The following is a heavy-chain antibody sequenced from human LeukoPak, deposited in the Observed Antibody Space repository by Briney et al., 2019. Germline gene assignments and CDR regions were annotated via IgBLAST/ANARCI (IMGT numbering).Heavy chain of an antibody. J-gene: IGHJ4*02. Sequence: GGSLRLSCAASGFTFSSYSMNWVRQAPGKGLEWISYISTSSTTIYDADSVEGRFTISRDNAKNSLYLQMNSLRAEDTAVYYCASLNGDYDDYWGQGTLVTVSS. CDR3: ASLNGDYDDY. D-gene: IGHD4-17*01. CDR2: ISTSSTTI. CDR1: GFTFSSYS. V-gene: IGHV3-48*01.